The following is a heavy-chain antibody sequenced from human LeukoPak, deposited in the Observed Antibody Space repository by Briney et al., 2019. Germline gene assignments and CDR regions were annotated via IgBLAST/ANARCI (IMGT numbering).Heavy chain of an antibody. J-gene: IGHJ5*02. V-gene: IGHV1-2*02. Sequence: ASVKVSCKASGYTFTGYYIHWVRQAPGQGPEWMAWINPNSGAANYAQKFQGRVTMTRDTSISTAYMELSRLASDDTAVHFCARGRFGEWDNWFDPWGQGTLVTVSS. D-gene: IGHD3-10*01. CDR2: INPNSGAA. CDR3: ARGRFGEWDNWFDP. CDR1: GYTFTGYY.